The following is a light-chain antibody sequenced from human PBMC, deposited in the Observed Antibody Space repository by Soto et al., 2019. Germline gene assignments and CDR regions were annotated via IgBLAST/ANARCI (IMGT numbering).Light chain of an antibody. CDR2: GAS. CDR3: HQDYNLPT. CDR1: QPVSSSY. Sequence: EIVMTQSPATLSLSPGERATLSCRASQPVSSSYISWYQKKPGQAPRLLIYGASTRATGIPARFSGSGSGTDFILSVSSLQPEDFAVYFCHQDYNLPTFGQGTKLEIK. J-gene: IGKJ2*01. V-gene: IGKV3D-7*01.